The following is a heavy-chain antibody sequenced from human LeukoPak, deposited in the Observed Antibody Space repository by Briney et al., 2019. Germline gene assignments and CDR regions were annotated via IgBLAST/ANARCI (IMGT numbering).Heavy chain of an antibody. CDR3: ARDLRGMVDY. CDR1: GYSISSGYY. J-gene: IGHJ4*02. CDR2: IYHSGST. V-gene: IGHV4-38-2*02. Sequence: SETLSLTCTVSGYSISSGYYWGWIRQPPGKGLEWIGSIYHSGSTYYNPSLKSRVTISVDTSKNQFSLKLSSVTAADTAVYYCARDLRGMVDYWGQGTLVTVSS. D-gene: IGHD3-16*01.